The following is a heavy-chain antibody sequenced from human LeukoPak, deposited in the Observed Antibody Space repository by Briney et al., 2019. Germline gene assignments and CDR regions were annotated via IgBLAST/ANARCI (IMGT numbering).Heavy chain of an antibody. Sequence: SETLSLTCAVYGGSFSGYYWSWIRQPPGKGLEWIGYLFYSGSTNYNPSLKSRVTISVDTSKNQFSLRLNSVAAADTAVYYCARGSSSWYRWFDPWGQGTLVTVSS. D-gene: IGHD6-13*01. CDR1: GGSFSGYY. V-gene: IGHV4-59*01. CDR2: LFYSGST. CDR3: ARGSSSWYRWFDP. J-gene: IGHJ5*02.